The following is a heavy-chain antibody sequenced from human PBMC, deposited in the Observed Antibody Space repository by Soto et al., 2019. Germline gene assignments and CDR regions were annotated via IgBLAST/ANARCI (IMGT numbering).Heavy chain of an antibody. J-gene: IGHJ6*02. Sequence: ASVKVSCEGFGYTFTKYAVHWVCQAPGQRLEWVGWINAGNGNRKYSEHFQGRITLTSDKPESTVYMELSSLIFEDAAVYFCASSSIWDWANYFYGMDVWGQGTTVTVSS. D-gene: IGHD2-2*01. CDR1: GYTFTKYA. V-gene: IGHV1-3*01. CDR3: ASSSIWDWANYFYGMDV. CDR2: INAGNGNR.